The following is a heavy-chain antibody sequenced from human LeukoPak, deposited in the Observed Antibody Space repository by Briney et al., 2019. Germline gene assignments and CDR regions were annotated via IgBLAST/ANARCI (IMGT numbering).Heavy chain of an antibody. Sequence: PSETLSLTCTVSGGSISSYYWSWIRQPPGKGLEWIGYIYYSGSTNYNPSLKSRVTISVDTSKNQFSLKLSSVTAADTAVYYCARGKSTMVRGVTPPDAFDIWGQGTMVTVSS. CDR3: ARGKSTMVRGVTPPDAFDI. D-gene: IGHD3-10*01. CDR1: GGSISSYY. J-gene: IGHJ3*02. V-gene: IGHV4-59*01. CDR2: IYYSGST.